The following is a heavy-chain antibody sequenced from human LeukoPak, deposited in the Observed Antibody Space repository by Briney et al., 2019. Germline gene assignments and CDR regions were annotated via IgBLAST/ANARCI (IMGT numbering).Heavy chain of an antibody. CDR2: INPNSGDT. V-gene: IGHV1-2*02. J-gene: IGHJ4*02. Sequence: GASVKVSCKASGYTFTGYYMHWVRQAPGQGLEWMGWINPNSGDTNYAQNFQGRVTMTGDTSISTAYMELSRLRSDDTAIYYCARTTSAAHLQIDYWGQGTLVTVSS. CDR1: GYTFTGYY. CDR3: ARTTSAAHLQIDY. D-gene: IGHD6-6*01.